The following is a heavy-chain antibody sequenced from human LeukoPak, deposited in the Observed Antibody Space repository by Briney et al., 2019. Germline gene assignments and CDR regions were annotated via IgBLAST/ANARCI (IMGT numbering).Heavy chain of an antibody. CDR3: ARGGTFGEPFSRS. Sequence: PSETLSLTCAVYGGSFSGFYWTWIRQPPGKGLEWIGEINQSGITNYSPSLKSRMVISVDTSKKQCSLKLNSVTAADTAVYYCARGGTFGEPFSRSWGQGTLVTVSS. V-gene: IGHV4-34*01. D-gene: IGHD3-10*01. CDR2: INQSGIT. CDR1: GGSFSGFY. J-gene: IGHJ4*02.